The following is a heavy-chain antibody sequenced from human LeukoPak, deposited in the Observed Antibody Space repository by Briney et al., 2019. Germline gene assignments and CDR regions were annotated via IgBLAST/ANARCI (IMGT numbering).Heavy chain of an antibody. V-gene: IGHV1-8*01. J-gene: IGHJ6*02. CDR2: MNPNSGNT. Sequence: APVKVSCKASGYTFTSYDINWVRQATGQGLEWMGWMNPNSGNTGYAQKFQGRVTMTRNTSISTAYMELSSLRSEDTAVYYCARAKDYYYYYGMDVWGQGTTVTVSS. CDR1: GYTFTSYD. CDR3: ARAKDYYYYYGMDV.